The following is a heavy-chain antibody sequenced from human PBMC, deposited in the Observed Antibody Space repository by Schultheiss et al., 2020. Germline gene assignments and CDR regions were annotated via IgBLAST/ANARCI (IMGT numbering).Heavy chain of an antibody. Sequence: SQTLSLTCAVYGGSFSSYYWSWIRQPPGKGLEWIGYIYYSGSTNYNPSLKSRVTISVDLSNNRVSLKLSSVTAADTAVYYCARARRGQVYFYYGMDVWGQGTTVTVSS. CDR3: ARARRGQVYFYYGMDV. J-gene: IGHJ6*02. D-gene: IGHD2/OR15-2a*01. V-gene: IGHV4-59*01. CDR1: GGSFSSYY. CDR2: IYYSGST.